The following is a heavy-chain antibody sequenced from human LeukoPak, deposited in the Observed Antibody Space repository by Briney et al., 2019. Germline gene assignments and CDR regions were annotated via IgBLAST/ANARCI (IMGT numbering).Heavy chain of an antibody. CDR2: ISGSGSSS. CDR3: AKDVTAEAPPSWIDY. Sequence: PGGSLRLSCVGSGFIFKLFAVGWVRQAPGKGLEWVSGISGSGSSSSHADSVKGRFTISRDNSKNTLYLQMNSLRAEDTAVYYCAKDVTAEAPPSWIDYWGQGTLVTVSS. D-gene: IGHD2-21*02. J-gene: IGHJ4*02. CDR1: GFIFKLFA. V-gene: IGHV3-23*01.